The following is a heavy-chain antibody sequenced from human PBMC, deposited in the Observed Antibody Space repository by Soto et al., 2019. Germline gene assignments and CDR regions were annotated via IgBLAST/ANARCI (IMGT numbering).Heavy chain of an antibody. CDR1: GFTFESCA. J-gene: IGHJ6*02. Sequence: GGSLRLSCAVSGFTFESCAMSWVRQAPGKGLEWVSSISGSGTTTYYAESVKGRFSVSRDNSRDTLYLQVNSLGADDTAVYFCAKQGALRPSDHFYELDVWGQGTTVPVSS. V-gene: IGHV3-23*01. CDR3: AKQGALRPSDHFYELDV. D-gene: IGHD5-12*01. CDR2: ISGSGTTT.